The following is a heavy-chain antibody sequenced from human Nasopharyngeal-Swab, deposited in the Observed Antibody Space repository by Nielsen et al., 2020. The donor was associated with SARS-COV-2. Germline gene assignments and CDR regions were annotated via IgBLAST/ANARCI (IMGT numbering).Heavy chain of an antibody. CDR3: VKHQGSSSDQ. CDR2: ISSSSSYI. J-gene: IGHJ4*02. Sequence: GGSLRLSCAASGFTFSSYSMNWVRQAPGKGLEWVSSISSSSSYIYYADSVKGRFTISRDNAKNTLYLQMNSLRVEDTAVYYCVKHQGSSSDQWGQGTLVTVSS. V-gene: IGHV3-21*01. CDR1: GFTFSSYS.